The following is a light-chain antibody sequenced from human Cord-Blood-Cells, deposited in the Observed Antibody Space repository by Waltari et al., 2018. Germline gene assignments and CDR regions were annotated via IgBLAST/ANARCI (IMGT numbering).Light chain of an antibody. CDR2: EVS. Sequence: QSALTQPASVSGSPGQSITISCTGTSSDVGGYNYVSWYQQHPGKAPKLMVYEVSNRPSGVSNRFSGSKSVNTASLTISGLQAEDEAGYYCSSYTSSSTYVFGTGTKVTVL. CDR1: SSDVGGYNY. J-gene: IGLJ1*01. V-gene: IGLV2-14*01. CDR3: SSYTSSSTYV.